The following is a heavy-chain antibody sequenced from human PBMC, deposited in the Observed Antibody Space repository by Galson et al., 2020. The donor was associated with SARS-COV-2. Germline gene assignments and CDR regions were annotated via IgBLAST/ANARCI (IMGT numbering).Heavy chain of an antibody. CDR3: ARDHYNWGSHPYFDD. Sequence: SETLSLTCTVSGDSFSSYYWSWIRQPPGKGLEWIGYIYYNGGTNYNPSLKSRVTISVDVSKNQFSLKVTSVSAADTAVYYCARDHYNWGSHPYFDDWGQGTLVTVSS. D-gene: IGHD1-1*01. CDR2: IYYNGGT. CDR1: GDSFSSYY. V-gene: IGHV4-59*01. J-gene: IGHJ4*02.